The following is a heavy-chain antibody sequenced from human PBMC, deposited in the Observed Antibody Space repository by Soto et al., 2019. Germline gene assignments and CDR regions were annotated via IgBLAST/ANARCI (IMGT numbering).Heavy chain of an antibody. CDR1: VFSFSTYE. J-gene: IGHJ4*02. D-gene: IGHD6-6*01. Sequence: SLRLSCVASVFSFSTYEMNWFRQAPGKGLEWVSYISSSGTTIHYADSAKGRFTISRDNAKNSLYLQMKSLRAEDTAIYYCARVAIAARAFDYWGPGTQVTAPQ. CDR2: ISSSGTTI. V-gene: IGHV3-48*03. CDR3: ARVAIAARAFDY.